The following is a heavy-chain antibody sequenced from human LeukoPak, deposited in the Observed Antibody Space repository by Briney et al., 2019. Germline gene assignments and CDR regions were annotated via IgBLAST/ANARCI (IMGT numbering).Heavy chain of an antibody. Sequence: ASVKVSCKASGGTFSSYAISWVRQAPGQGLEWMGGIIPIFGTANYAQKFQGRVTITTDESTSTAYMELSSLRSEDTAVYYCGSRSGVGATPGDYYMDVWGKGTTVTVSS. J-gene: IGHJ6*03. V-gene: IGHV1-69*05. CDR3: GSRSGVGATPGDYYMDV. D-gene: IGHD1-26*01. CDR2: IIPIFGTA. CDR1: GGTFSSYA.